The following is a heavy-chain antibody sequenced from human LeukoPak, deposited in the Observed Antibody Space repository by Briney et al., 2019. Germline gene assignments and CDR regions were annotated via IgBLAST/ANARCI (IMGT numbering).Heavy chain of an antibody. CDR1: GFIFSSYW. Sequence: PGGSLRLSCAGSGFIFSSYWMTWVRQAPGKGLEWVANIKQDGSEKYYVDSVKGRFTISRDNAKNSLYLQMNSLRAEDTAVYYCARDRNAASWGRGTLVTVSS. D-gene: IGHD6-13*01. J-gene: IGHJ5*02. CDR2: IKQDGSEK. CDR3: ARDRNAAS. V-gene: IGHV3-7*01.